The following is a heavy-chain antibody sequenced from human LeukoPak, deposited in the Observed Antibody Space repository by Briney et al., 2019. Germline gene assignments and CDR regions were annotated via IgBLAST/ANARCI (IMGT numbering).Heavy chain of an antibody. D-gene: IGHD3-22*01. CDR1: GFTFSSYA. Sequence: GGSLRLSCAASGFTFSSYAMHWVRQAPGKGVEWVAVISYDGSNKYYADSVKGRFTISRDYSKNTLYLQMTSLRAEDTAVYDCATVGADKNYYDSRVEVYYYYGMDVWGQGTTVTVSS. CDR2: ISYDGSNK. V-gene: IGHV3-30-3*01. CDR3: ATVGADKNYYDSRVEVYYYYGMDV. J-gene: IGHJ6*02.